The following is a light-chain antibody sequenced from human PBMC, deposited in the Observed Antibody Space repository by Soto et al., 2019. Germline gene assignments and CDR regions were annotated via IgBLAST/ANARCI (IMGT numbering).Light chain of an antibody. CDR1: QSVSSY. Sequence: EIVLTQAPATLSLSPEDRATLSCRAIQSVSSYLAWYQQKPGQAPRRLIHDAFNRATGIPARFSGSGTGTDFTLTITSLEPADFAPYFCHQRRTWPPGTFGKGTTLEIK. J-gene: IGKJ2*02. CDR3: HQRRTWPPGT. CDR2: DAF. V-gene: IGKV3-11*01.